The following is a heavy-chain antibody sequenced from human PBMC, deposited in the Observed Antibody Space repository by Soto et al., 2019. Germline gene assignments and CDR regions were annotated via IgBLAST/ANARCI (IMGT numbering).Heavy chain of an antibody. Sequence: PSETLSLTCTVSGGSISSGGYYWSWIRQHPGKGLEWIGYIYYSGSTYYNPSLKSRVTISVDKSKNQFSLKLSSVTAADTAVYYCAREVPDIVATIHYADYWGQGTLVTVSS. CDR1: GGSISSGGYY. J-gene: IGHJ4*02. V-gene: IGHV4-31*03. D-gene: IGHD5-12*01. CDR2: IYYSGST. CDR3: AREVPDIVATIHYADY.